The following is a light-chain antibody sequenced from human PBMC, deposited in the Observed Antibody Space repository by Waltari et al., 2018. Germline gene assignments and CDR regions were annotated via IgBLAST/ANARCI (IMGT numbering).Light chain of an antibody. Sequence: QSVLTQPPSVSGAPGPTVTIPCTGSSSNLGAGYDVHWYRQLPGTAPKLLIYGDINRPSGVPDRFSGSKSGTSASLAITGLQAEDEADYYCQSYDSSLSALLFGGGTKLTVL. CDR2: GDI. J-gene: IGLJ2*01. V-gene: IGLV1-40*01. CDR1: SSNLGAGYD. CDR3: QSYDSSLSALL.